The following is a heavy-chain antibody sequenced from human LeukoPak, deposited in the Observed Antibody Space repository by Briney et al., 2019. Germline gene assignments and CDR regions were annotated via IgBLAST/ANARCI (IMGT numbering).Heavy chain of an antibody. V-gene: IGHV3-11*01. CDR1: GFTFSDYY. Sequence: GGSLRLSCAASGFTFSDYYMSWIRQAPGKGLEWVSYISSSGSTIYYADSVKGRFTISRDNAKNSLYLQMNSLRAEDTALYYCARGVYYYDSSGPFDYWGQGTLVTVSS. CDR3: ARGVYYYDSSGPFDY. CDR2: ISSSGSTI. J-gene: IGHJ4*02. D-gene: IGHD3-22*01.